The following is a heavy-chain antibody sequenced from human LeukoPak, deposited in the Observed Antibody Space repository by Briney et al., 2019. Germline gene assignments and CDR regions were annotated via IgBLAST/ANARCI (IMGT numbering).Heavy chain of an antibody. CDR3: ASYKGA. CDR2: INHSGST. J-gene: IGHJ5*02. Sequence: SETLSLTCAVYGGSFSGYYWSWIRQPPGKGLEWIGEINHSGSTNYNPSLKSRVTISVDTSKNQFSLKLSSVTDADTAVYYCASYKGAWGQGTLVTVSS. CDR1: GGSFSGYY. V-gene: IGHV4-34*01. D-gene: IGHD3-10*01.